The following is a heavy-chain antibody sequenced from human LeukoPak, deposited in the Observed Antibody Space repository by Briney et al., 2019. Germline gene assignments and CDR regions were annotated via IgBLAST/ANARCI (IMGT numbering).Heavy chain of an antibody. D-gene: IGHD6-25*01. CDR2: IHYSGTT. CDR1: GGSISSYY. V-gene: IGHV4-59*08. Sequence: SETLSLTCTVSGGSISSYYWSWIWQPPGKGLEWIGYIHYSGTTNYNPSLKSRVIISVDTSKNQFSLNLSSVTAADTALYYCAKTLSGSAYDAFDIWGQGTMVTVSS. CDR3: AKTLSGSAYDAFDI. J-gene: IGHJ3*02.